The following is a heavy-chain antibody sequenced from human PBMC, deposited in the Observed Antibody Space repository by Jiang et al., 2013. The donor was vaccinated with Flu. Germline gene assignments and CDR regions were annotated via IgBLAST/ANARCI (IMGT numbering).Heavy chain of an antibody. V-gene: IGHV1-46*01. CDR3: ARGIPASRRRDGYHRFEY. CDR1: GYIFTSYY. D-gene: IGHD5-24*01. Sequence: SGAEVKKPGASVKVSCKASGYIFTSYYIYWVRQAPGQGLEWMATVNPSDGGTNSAQNFQGRVTMTRDTSTSTVYMELSGLRSQDTAMYYCARGIPASRRRDGYHRFEYWGQGTLVTVSS. CDR2: VNPSDGGT. J-gene: IGHJ4*02.